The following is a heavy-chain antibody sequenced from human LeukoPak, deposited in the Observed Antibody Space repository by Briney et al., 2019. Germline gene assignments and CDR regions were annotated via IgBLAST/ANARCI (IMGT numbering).Heavy chain of an antibody. D-gene: IGHD3-22*01. Sequence: SETLSLTCTVSGGSITNYYWNWIRQPAGKGLEWIGHIYISGSTNYNPSLKSRVTMSVDTSKNQFSLKVNSVNAADTAVYYCARGNYDSTGYYYMGDTLDIWGQGTMVTVSS. V-gene: IGHV4-4*07. CDR2: IYISGST. J-gene: IGHJ3*02. CDR3: ARGNYDSTGYYYMGDTLDI. CDR1: GGSITNYY.